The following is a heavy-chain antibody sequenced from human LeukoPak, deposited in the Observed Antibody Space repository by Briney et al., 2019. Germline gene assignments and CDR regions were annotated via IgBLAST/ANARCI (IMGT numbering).Heavy chain of an antibody. CDR2: ISGSGGSA. D-gene: IGHD2-2*01. Sequence: GGSLRLSCAASGFTFSSYAMSWVRQAPGKGLEWGSAISGSGGSAYYADSVKGRFTISRDNSKNTLYPQMNSLRAEDTAVYYCASRRASCYYWGQGTLVTVSS. CDR3: ASRRASCYY. J-gene: IGHJ4*02. CDR1: GFTFSSYA. V-gene: IGHV3-23*01.